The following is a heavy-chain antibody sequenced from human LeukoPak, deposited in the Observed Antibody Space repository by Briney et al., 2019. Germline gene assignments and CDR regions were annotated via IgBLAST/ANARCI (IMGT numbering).Heavy chain of an antibody. Sequence: SETLSLTCAVYGGSFIDYYWSWIRRPPGKGLEWIGEINHSGSTDYNPSLKSRITISVDTSNNQFSLKLTSVTAADTAVYYCARWVGATRFDYWGQGILVTVSS. CDR3: ARWVGATRFDY. CDR2: INHSGST. CDR1: GGSFIDYY. V-gene: IGHV4-34*01. J-gene: IGHJ4*02. D-gene: IGHD1-26*01.